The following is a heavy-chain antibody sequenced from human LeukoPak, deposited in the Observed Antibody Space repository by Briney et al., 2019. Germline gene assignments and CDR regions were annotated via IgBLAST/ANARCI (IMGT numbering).Heavy chain of an antibody. V-gene: IGHV3-23*01. Sequence: RSGGSLRLSCAASGFTFSNNGMTWVRQAPGKGMEWVTGISDGGDTTYDAGSVKGRFTVSRDNSKNILYLQMDSLRAEDTAIYYCAKTQGFFDHWGQGPLVTVSS. CDR3: AKTQGFFDH. CDR2: ISDGGDTT. J-gene: IGHJ4*02. CDR1: GFTFSNNG.